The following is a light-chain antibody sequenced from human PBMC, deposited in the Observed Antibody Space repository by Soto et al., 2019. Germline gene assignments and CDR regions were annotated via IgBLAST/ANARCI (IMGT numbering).Light chain of an antibody. J-gene: IGLJ2*01. CDR1: SSDVGTYNY. Sequence: QSALTQPASVSGSPGQSITISCTGTSSDVGTYNYVSWYQQHPGKAPKVMIYDVSNRPSGVSNRFSGSKSGNTASLTISGLQAADEADYYCSSYTASSTSVIFGGGTKLTVL. CDR3: SSYTASSTSVI. CDR2: DVS. V-gene: IGLV2-14*03.